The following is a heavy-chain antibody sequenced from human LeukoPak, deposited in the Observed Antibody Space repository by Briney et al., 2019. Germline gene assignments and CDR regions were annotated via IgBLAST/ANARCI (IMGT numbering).Heavy chain of an antibody. CDR2: INPNSGGT. CDR1: GYTFTGYY. CDR3: ARDRRQPYYYYMDV. D-gene: IGHD6-13*01. V-gene: IGHV1-2*02. J-gene: IGHJ6*03. Sequence: ASVTVSCKASGYTFTGYYMHWVRQAPGQGLEWMGWINPNSGGTNYAQKFQGRVTMTGDTSISTAYMELSRLRSDDTAVYYCARDRRQPYYYYMDVWGKGTTVTVSS.